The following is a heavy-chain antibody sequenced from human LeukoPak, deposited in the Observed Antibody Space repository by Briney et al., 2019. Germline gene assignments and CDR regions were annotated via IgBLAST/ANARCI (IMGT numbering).Heavy chain of an antibody. CDR2: INWNGGST. Sequence: PGGSLRLSCAASGLRFSDYYVSWIRQAPGKGLEWVSGINWNGGSTGYADSVKGRFTISRDNAKNSLYLQMNSLRAEDTALYYCARGHSGSYAVAFDIWGQGTMVTVSS. CDR3: ARGHSGSYAVAFDI. V-gene: IGHV3-20*04. CDR1: GLRFSDYY. J-gene: IGHJ3*02. D-gene: IGHD1-26*01.